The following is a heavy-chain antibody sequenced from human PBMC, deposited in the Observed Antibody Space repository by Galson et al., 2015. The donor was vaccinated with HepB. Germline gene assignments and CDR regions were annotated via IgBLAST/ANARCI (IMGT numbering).Heavy chain of an antibody. CDR2: IWRDGSNK. D-gene: IGHD4/OR15-4a*01. J-gene: IGHJ2*01. CDR1: GFTFSTYG. V-gene: IGHV3-33*01. CDR3: ARETMVLNWYFDL. Sequence: SLRLSCAASGFTFSTYGMHWVRQAPGKGLEWVAVIWRDGSNKYYVDSVKGRFTISRDNSKNTLYLQMNSLRAEDTAVYYCARETMVLNWYFDLWGRGTRVTVSS.